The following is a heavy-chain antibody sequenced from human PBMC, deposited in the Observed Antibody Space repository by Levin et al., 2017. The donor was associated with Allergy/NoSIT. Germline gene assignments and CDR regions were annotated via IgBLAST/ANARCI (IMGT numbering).Heavy chain of an antibody. CDR3: ARSPGGSCYAAGRGYFDY. D-gene: IGHD2-15*01. Sequence: SCAASGFTFSTYDAHWVRQVTGKGLEWVATLGTAGDTYYPGSVKGRFTISKENAKNSLYLQMNSLGAGDTAVYYCARSPGGSCYAAGRGYFDYWGQGTLVTVSS. CDR1: GFTFSTYD. J-gene: IGHJ4*02. CDR2: LGTAGDT. V-gene: IGHV3-13*01.